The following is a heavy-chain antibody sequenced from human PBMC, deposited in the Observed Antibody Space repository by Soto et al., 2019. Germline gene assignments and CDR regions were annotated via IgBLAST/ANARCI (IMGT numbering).Heavy chain of an antibody. J-gene: IGHJ4*02. Sequence: ASVKVSCKASGYTFTSYAMHWVRQAPGQRLEWMGWINAGKGNTKYSQKFQGRVTITRDTSASTAYMEMSSLRSEDTAVYYCSRDSIAVAAGPFDYWGQGTLVTVSS. D-gene: IGHD6-19*01. CDR1: GYTFTSYA. CDR3: SRDSIAVAAGPFDY. V-gene: IGHV1-3*01. CDR2: INAGKGNT.